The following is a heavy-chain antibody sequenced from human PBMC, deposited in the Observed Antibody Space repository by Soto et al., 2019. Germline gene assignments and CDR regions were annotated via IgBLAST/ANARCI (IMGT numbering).Heavy chain of an antibody. Sequence: QVQLVQSGAEVKKPGASVKVSCKASGYTFINYDITWVRQAPGQGLEWMGWIGTYNANTNYAQKLQGRVTMTTDTSTSTAYVELRGLRSDDTAVYYCARVDGSGFCFDCWGQGTLVTVSS. CDR1: GYTFINYD. V-gene: IGHV1-18*01. D-gene: IGHD3-10*01. J-gene: IGHJ4*02. CDR3: ARVDGSGFCFDC. CDR2: IGTYNANT.